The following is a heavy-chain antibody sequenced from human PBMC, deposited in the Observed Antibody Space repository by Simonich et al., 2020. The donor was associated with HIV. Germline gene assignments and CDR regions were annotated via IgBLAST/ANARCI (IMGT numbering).Heavy chain of an antibody. J-gene: IGHJ6*03. CDR2: IYYSGST. D-gene: IGHD2-2*01. V-gene: IGHV4-39*01. Sequence: QLQLQESGPGLVKPSETLSLTCTVSGGSISSSSYYWGWIRQPPGKGLEWIGSIYYSGSTYYNPSLKSRVTISVDTSKNQFSLKLSSVTAADTAVYYCAAMPYYYYYMDVWAKGTTVTVSS. CDR3: AAMPYYYYYMDV. CDR1: GGSISSSSYY.